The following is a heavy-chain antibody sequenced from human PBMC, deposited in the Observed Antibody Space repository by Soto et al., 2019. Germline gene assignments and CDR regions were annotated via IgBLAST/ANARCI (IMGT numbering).Heavy chain of an antibody. Sequence: EVQLLESGGGLVQPGGSLRLSCAASGFTFSTYAMTWVRQAPGKGLEWVSAINTNGGSTYYADSVKGRFTISRDNSKNTLYLQMNSLRVEDTAEYYCAKLGLPYSYGYLFYYWGQGTLVTVSS. D-gene: IGHD5-18*01. V-gene: IGHV3-23*01. J-gene: IGHJ4*02. CDR2: INTNGGST. CDR1: GFTFSTYA. CDR3: AKLGLPYSYGYLFYY.